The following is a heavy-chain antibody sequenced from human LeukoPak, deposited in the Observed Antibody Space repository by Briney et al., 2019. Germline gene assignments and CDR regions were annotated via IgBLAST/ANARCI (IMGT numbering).Heavy chain of an antibody. V-gene: IGHV3-30*02. CDR3: AKVGPTTVTFDSYWYFDL. D-gene: IGHD4-17*01. J-gene: IGHJ2*01. CDR2: IWYDGSNK. Sequence: QPGGSLRLSCAASGYTFGSHGMHWVRQAPGKGLEWVAVIWYDGSNKYYADSVKGRFTISRDNSKNTLYLQMNSLRAEDTAVYHCAKVGPTTVTFDSYWYFDLWGRGTLVTVSS. CDR1: GYTFGSHG.